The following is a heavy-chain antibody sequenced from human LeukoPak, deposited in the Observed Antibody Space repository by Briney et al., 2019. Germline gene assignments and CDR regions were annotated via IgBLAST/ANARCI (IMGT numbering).Heavy chain of an antibody. CDR1: GGSISSGGYY. V-gene: IGHV4-31*03. CDR2: IYYSGST. CDR3: ARDFPNFDWLFNDY. Sequence: SETLSLTCTVSGGSISSGGYYWSWIRQHPGKGLEWIGYIYYSGSTYYNPSLKSRVTISVDTSKNQFSLKLSSVTAADTAVYYCARDFPNFDWLFNDYWGQGTLVTVSS. D-gene: IGHD3-9*01. J-gene: IGHJ4*02.